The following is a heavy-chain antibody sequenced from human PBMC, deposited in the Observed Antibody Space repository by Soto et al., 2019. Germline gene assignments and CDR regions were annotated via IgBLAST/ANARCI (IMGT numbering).Heavy chain of an antibody. CDR3: ARVESGSGSTMVRGVIDYGMDV. CDR2: IYYRGST. D-gene: IGHD3-10*01. V-gene: IGHV4-31*03. J-gene: IGHJ6*02. CDR1: GGSISSGGYY. Sequence: SETLSLTCTVSGGSISSGGYYWTWIRQHPEKGLEWIGYIYYRGSTSYNPSLESRVTINPDTSKNQFSLQLNSVTPEDTAVYYCARVESGSGSTMVRGVIDYGMDVWGQGTTVTVSS.